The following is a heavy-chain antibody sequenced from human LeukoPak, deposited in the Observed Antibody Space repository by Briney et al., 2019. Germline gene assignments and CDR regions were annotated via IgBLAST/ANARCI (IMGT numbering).Heavy chain of an antibody. CDR3: ATNSGGTEYSRPGGLDY. CDR1: GYTLTELS. CDR2: FDPEDGET. V-gene: IGHV1-24*01. Sequence: GASVKVSCKVSGYTLTELSMHWVRQAPGKGLEWMGGFDPEDGETIYAQKFQGRVTITEDTSTDTAYMELSSLRSEDTAVYYCATNSGGTEYSRPGGLDYRGQGALVTVSS. J-gene: IGHJ4*02. D-gene: IGHD6-6*01.